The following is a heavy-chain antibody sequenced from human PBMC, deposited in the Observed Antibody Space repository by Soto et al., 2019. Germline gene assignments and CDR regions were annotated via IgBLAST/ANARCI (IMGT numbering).Heavy chain of an antibody. CDR1: GYSVSSSDYY. CDR2: MFYSGLT. V-gene: IGHV4-39*01. Sequence: QLHLQESGPGLVKPSETLSLTRSVSGYSVSSSDYYWAWIRQPPGKGLEWIGSMFYSGLTYYNPSLKSRVTLSVDTSKNHFSVRLNSVTAADTAVYYCAPLTVSLSGPYGIHVWGQGTTVTVSS. D-gene: IGHD2-15*01. CDR3: APLTVSLSGPYGIHV. J-gene: IGHJ6*02.